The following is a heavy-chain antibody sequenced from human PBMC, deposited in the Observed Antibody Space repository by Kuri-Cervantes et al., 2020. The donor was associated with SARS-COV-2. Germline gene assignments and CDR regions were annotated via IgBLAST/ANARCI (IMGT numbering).Heavy chain of an antibody. V-gene: IGHV1-69*13. CDR3: ARDPADYGGRKHDY. D-gene: IGHD4-23*01. CDR1: GDSFSSYS. CDR2: IIPMFGTA. Sequence: SVKVSCKASGDSFSSYSFNWVRQAPGQGLEWMGGIIPMFGTADYAQKFQGRVTVTADESTSTVYMELTSLRSDDTAVYYCARDPADYGGRKHDYWGQGTLVTVSS. J-gene: IGHJ4*02.